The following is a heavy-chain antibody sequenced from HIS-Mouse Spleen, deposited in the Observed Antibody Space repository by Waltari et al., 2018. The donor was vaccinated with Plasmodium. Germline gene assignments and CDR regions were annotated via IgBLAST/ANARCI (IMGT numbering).Heavy chain of an antibody. CDR2: IKQDGSEK. CDR3: ASSWYWYFDL. Sequence: EVQLVASGGGLVQPGGPMRDPCAASGFLFSSCWMSWVRQAPGKGLEWVANIKQDGSEKYYVDSVKGRFTISRDNAKNSLYLQMNSLRAEDTAVYYCASSWYWYFDLWGRGTLVTVSS. D-gene: IGHD6-13*01. J-gene: IGHJ2*01. CDR1: GFLFSSCW. V-gene: IGHV3-7*01.